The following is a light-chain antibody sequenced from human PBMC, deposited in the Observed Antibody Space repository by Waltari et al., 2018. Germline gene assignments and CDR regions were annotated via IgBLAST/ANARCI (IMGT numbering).Light chain of an antibody. Sequence: QSALTQPRSVSGSPGQSVTISCTGTSSDVGGYNYVSWFQHHPGKAPKLRIYEFSKRPSGVPDRFAGSKSGNTASLTISGLQAEDEADYYCCSHAGSYTWVFGGGTKLTVL. CDR1: SSDVGGYNY. V-gene: IGLV2-11*01. J-gene: IGLJ3*02. CDR2: EFS. CDR3: CSHAGSYTWV.